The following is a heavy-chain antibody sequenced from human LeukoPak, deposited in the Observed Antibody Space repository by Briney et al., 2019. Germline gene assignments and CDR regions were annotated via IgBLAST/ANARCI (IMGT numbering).Heavy chain of an antibody. Sequence: SETLSLTCTVSGGSISSYYWSWIRQPPGKGLEWSGYIYYSGSTNFNPSLKSRVTISVDTSKNQFSLKLSSVTAADTAVYYCARYGGSSPYYYMDVWGKGTTVTVSS. J-gene: IGHJ6*03. D-gene: IGHD1-26*01. CDR2: IYYSGST. CDR3: ARYGGSSPYYYMDV. V-gene: IGHV4-59*01. CDR1: GGSISSYY.